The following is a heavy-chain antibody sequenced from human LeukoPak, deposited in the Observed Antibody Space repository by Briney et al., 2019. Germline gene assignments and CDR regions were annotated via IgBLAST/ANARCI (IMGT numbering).Heavy chain of an antibody. CDR3: ARDRYIAAAYYFYYMDV. D-gene: IGHD6-6*01. CDR1: GFTFSSYW. Sequence: GGSLRLSCAASGFTFSSYWMHWVRQAPGKGLVWVSRINSDGRSTSYADSVKGRFTISRDNAKNMLYLQMDSLRAEDTAVYYCARDRYIAAAYYFYYMDVWGKGTTVTVSS. J-gene: IGHJ6*03. CDR2: INSDGRST. V-gene: IGHV3-74*01.